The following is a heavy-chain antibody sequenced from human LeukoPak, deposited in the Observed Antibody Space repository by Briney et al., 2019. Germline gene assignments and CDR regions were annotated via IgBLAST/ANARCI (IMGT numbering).Heavy chain of an antibody. J-gene: IGHJ4*02. V-gene: IGHV4-59*08. CDR2: IFYSGST. CDR1: GGSISGFY. D-gene: IGHD3-3*01. Sequence: SETLSHTCTVSGGSISGFYWSWIRQPPGKELQWIGSIFYSGSTNYNPSLKSRVTISVDTSKNQFSLKLSSVTAADTAVYYCARQRFLEWYFDYWGQGTLVTVSS. CDR3: ARQRFLEWYFDY.